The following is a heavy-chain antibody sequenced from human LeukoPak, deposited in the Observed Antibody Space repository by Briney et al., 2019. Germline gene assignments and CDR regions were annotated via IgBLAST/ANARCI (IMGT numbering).Heavy chain of an antibody. CDR2: MYYTGTT. J-gene: IGHJ4*02. CDR3: ATRGGLAAAMIPYYFDY. Sequence: SETLSLTCNVSGGSISSSGYCWGWIRQPPGKGLEWIGSMYYTGTTYYNPSLKSRVTISVDTSNNQFSLKLSSVTAADTAVYYCATRGGLAAAMIPYYFDYWGQGTLVTVSS. V-gene: IGHV4-39*01. CDR1: GGSISSSGYC. D-gene: IGHD2-2*01.